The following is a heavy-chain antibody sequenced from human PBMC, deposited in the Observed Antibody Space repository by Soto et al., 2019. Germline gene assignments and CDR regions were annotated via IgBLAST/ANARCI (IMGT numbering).Heavy chain of an antibody. V-gene: IGHV1-69*01. D-gene: IGHD5-12*01. CDR3: ARAPQIYVGWFGP. J-gene: IGHJ5*02. CDR1: GGTFSIHA. CDR2: IIPMFGTT. Sequence: QVQLVQSGAEVKKPGSSVKVSCKASGGTFSIHAISWVRQAPVQGLEWMGGIIPMFGTTNYAQKFQGRVTITADEPTSTAYMELSSLRSEDTAVYYCARAPQIYVGWFGPWGQGTLVTVSS.